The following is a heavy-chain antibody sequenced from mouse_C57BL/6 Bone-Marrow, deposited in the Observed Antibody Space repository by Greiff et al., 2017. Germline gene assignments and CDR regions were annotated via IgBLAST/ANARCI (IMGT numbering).Heavy chain of an antibody. Sequence: DVQLVESGGGLVKPGGSLKLSCAASGFTFSSYAMSWVRQTPEKRLEWVATISDGGSYTYYPDNVKGRFTISRDNAKNNLYLQMRHLKSEDTAMYYCARDGYYPWFAYWGQGTLVTVSA. CDR3: ARDGYYPWFAY. V-gene: IGHV5-4*01. CDR1: GFTFSSYA. D-gene: IGHD2-3*01. CDR2: ISDGGSYT. J-gene: IGHJ3*01.